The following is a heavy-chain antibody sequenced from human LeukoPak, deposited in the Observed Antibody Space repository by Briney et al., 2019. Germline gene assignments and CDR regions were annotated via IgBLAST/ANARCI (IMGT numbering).Heavy chain of an antibody. D-gene: IGHD3-22*01. V-gene: IGHV3-11*04. J-gene: IGHJ4*02. CDR3: AVQITMIVVVPYFDY. CDR2: ISGTGTTI. Sequence: AGGSLRLSCAASGLTFSDYYMTWIRQAPGKGLEWVSSISGTGTTIYSADSVRGRFTVSRDNVRNSLFLHMNSLRAEDTAVYYCAVQITMIVVVPYFDYWGQGTLVTVSS. CDR1: GLTFSDYY.